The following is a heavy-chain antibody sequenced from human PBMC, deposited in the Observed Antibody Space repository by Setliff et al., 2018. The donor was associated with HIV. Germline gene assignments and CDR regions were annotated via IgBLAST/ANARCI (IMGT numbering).Heavy chain of an antibody. D-gene: IGHD3-22*01. J-gene: IGHJ4*02. V-gene: IGHV1-69*04. Sequence: GASVKVSCKASGDIFNSNAINWVRQAPGQGLEWMGRIIPIFGLANYARKFQGRVTMTRDTSTSTVYMELSSLRSEDTAVYYCARVNSGYYYFHYWGQGTLVTVSS. CDR3: ARVNSGYYYFHY. CDR1: GDIFNSNA. CDR2: IIPIFGLA.